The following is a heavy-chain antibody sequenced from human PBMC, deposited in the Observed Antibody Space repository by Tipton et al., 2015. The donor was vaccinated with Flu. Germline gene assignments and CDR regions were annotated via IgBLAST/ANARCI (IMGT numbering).Heavy chain of an antibody. CDR2: ISWNSGSI. Sequence: SLRLSCAASGFTFDDYAMHWVRQAPGKGLEWVSGISWNSGSIGYADSVKGRFTISGDNAKNSLYLQMNSLRAEDTAVYYCARVARWGSEYYYYYYMDVWGKGTTVTVSS. CDR3: ARVARWGSEYYYYYYMDV. J-gene: IGHJ6*03. CDR1: GFTFDDYA. V-gene: IGHV3-9*01. D-gene: IGHD7-27*01.